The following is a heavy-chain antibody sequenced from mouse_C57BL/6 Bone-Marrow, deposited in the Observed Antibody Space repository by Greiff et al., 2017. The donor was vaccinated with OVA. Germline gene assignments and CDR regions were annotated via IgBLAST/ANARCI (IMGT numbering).Heavy chain of an antibody. CDR3: ARSTYAMDY. Sequence: ESGPGLVKPSQSLSLTCSVTGYSITSGYYWNWIRQFPGNKLEWMGYISYDGSNNYNPSLKNRISITPDTSKNQFFLKLNSVTTEDTATYYCARSTYAMDYWGQGTSVTVSS. CDR2: ISYDGSN. J-gene: IGHJ4*01. CDR1: GYSITSGYY. V-gene: IGHV3-6*01.